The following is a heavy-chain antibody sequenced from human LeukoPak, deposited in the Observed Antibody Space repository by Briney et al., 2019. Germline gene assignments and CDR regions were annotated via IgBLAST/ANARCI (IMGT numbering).Heavy chain of an antibody. CDR3: ARGQWEHHDALDI. V-gene: IGHV3-21*01. D-gene: IGHD1-26*01. CDR2: ISSSSSCI. J-gene: IGHJ3*02. Sequence: PARSLRLSCAPSGFTLSSYSMNWVRQAPGKGLEWVSSISSSSSCIYYADTVKGRFTISRDNAKNSLYLQMSSLRAEDTAVYYCARGQWEHHDALDIWGQGTMVTVSS. CDR1: GFTLSSYS.